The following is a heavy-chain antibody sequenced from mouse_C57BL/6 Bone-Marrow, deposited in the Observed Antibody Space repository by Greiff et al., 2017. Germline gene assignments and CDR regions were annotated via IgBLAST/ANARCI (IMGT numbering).Heavy chain of an antibody. CDR1: GFSLTSYG. Sequence: VMLVASGPGLVQPSQCLSITCTVSGFSLTSYGVHWVRQSPGKGLEWLGVIWRGGSTDYNAAFMSRLSITNDNSKSQVFFKMNSLQADDTAIYYCANYGNSAYWGQGTLVTVSA. V-gene: IGHV2-5*01. J-gene: IGHJ3*01. CDR3: ANYGNSAY. D-gene: IGHD2-1*01. CDR2: IWRGGST.